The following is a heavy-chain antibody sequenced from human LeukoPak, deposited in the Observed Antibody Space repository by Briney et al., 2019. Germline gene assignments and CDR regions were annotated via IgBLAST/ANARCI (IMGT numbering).Heavy chain of an antibody. J-gene: IGHJ4*02. D-gene: IGHD6-19*01. CDR2: IKQDGSQK. CDR3: ASWPVGWYGEDS. Sequence: GGSLRLSCATSGFTFNLYWMSWVRRAPGKGLEWVANIKQDGSQKYYMDSVKGRFTISRDNSKNTLYLQMNSLRVEDTAVYYCASWPVGWYGEDSWGQGTLVTVSS. V-gene: IGHV3-7*03. CDR1: GFTFNLYW.